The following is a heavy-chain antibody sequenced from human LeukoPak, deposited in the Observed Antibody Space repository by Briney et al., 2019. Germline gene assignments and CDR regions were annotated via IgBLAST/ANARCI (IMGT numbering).Heavy chain of an antibody. CDR3: ARDRYSWNDG. CDR1: GYTFTDYY. Sequence: GSSVRVSCKASGYTFTDYYIPGVRQAPGQGLEWMGWINPYSGGTNNAQKFQGRVTMTGDTSISTAYMELSSARSDVTVVYYCARDRYSWNDGWGKGTTVTVSS. CDR2: INPYSGGT. J-gene: IGHJ6*03. D-gene: IGHD1-1*01. V-gene: IGHV1-2*02.